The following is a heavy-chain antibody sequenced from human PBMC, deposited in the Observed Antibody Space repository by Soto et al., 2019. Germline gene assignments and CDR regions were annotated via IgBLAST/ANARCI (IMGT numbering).Heavy chain of an antibody. V-gene: IGHV4-30-4*01. CDR2: IYYSGST. D-gene: IGHD3-10*01. CDR3: ARGARYYGSGTYNWFDP. Sequence: SETLSLTCTVSGGSISSGDYYWSWIRQPPGKGLEWIGYIYYSGSTYYNPSLKSRVTISVDTSKNQFSLKLSSVTAADTAVYYCARGARYYGSGTYNWFDPWGQGTLVTVSS. J-gene: IGHJ5*02. CDR1: GGSISSGDYY.